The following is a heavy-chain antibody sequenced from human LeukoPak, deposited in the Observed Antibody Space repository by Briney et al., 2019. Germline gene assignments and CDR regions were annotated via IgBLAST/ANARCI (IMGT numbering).Heavy chain of an antibody. D-gene: IGHD2-2*01. V-gene: IGHV1-18*01. CDR1: GYTFTSYG. Sequence: ASVKVSCKASGYTFTSYGISWVRQPPAQGLEWMGWISAYNGNTNYAQKLQGRVTMTTDTSTSTAYMELRSLRSDDTAVYYCARDLMEVPAAMSYYGMDVWGQGTTVTVSS. CDR3: ARDLMEVPAAMSYYGMDV. CDR2: ISAYNGNT. J-gene: IGHJ6*02.